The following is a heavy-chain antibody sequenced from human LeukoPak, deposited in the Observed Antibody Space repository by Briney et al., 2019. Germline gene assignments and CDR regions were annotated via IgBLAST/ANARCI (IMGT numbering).Heavy chain of an antibody. J-gene: IGHJ4*02. CDR3: ARDIPQTGTTN. D-gene: IGHD1-7*01. Sequence: SETLSLTCTVSGGSISSGSYYWSWLRQPAGTGLEWIGRIYTSGSTNYNPSLKSRVTMSVDTSKNQFSLKLSSVTAADTAVYYCARDIPQTGTTNWGQGTLVTVSS. CDR1: GGSISSGSYY. CDR2: IYTSGST. V-gene: IGHV4-61*02.